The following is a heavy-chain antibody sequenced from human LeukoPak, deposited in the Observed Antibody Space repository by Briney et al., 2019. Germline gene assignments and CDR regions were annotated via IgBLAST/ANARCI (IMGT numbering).Heavy chain of an antibody. CDR3: ATSMVVAAFDY. V-gene: IGHV3-7*01. CDR2: INEDGSRW. J-gene: IGHJ4*02. D-gene: IGHD2-15*01. CDR1: GLTFSDYW. Sequence: GGSLRLSCAASGLTFSDYWMTWVRQAPGKGLEWVANINEDGSRWMYADSLRGRFTISRDNAKNSLYLQMDSLRAEDTAVYYCATSMVVAAFDYWGQGTLVTVSS.